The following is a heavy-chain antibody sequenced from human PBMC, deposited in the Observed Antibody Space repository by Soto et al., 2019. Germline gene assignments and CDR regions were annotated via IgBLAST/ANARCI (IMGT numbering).Heavy chain of an antibody. Sequence: QLQLQESGPGLVRPSETLSLICTVSGGPITRNDHYWGWIRQSPGKGLEWIGDIKSSGSTNYNLSLKSRVSMSVETSKNQFSLKMNSVTAADTAVYYCARLGSSGWYQGSYFDYWGQGTLVTVSS. CDR1: GGPITRNDHY. J-gene: IGHJ4*02. V-gene: IGHV4-39*01. CDR3: ARLGSSGWYQGSYFDY. CDR2: IKSSGST. D-gene: IGHD6-19*01.